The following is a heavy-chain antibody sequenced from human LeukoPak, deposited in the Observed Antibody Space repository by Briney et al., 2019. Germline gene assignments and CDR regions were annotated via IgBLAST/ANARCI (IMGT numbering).Heavy chain of an antibody. Sequence: GGSLRLSCAASGFTVSSNYMSWVRQAPGKGLEWVSVIYSGGSTYYADSVKGRFTISRDNSKNTLYLQMNSLRAEDTAVYYRARNYYGSGSRPDYWGQGTLVTVSS. CDR3: ARNYYGSGSRPDY. V-gene: IGHV3-66*01. J-gene: IGHJ4*02. CDR2: IYSGGST. CDR1: GFTVSSNY. D-gene: IGHD3-10*01.